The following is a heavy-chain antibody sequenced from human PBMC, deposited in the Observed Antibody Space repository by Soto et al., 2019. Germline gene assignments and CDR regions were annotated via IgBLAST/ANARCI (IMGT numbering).Heavy chain of an antibody. Sequence: EVQLVESGGGLIQPGGSLRLSCAASGFTVSSNYMSCVRQAPGKGLEWVSVIYSGGSTYYADSVKGRFTISRDNSKNTLYLQMNSLRDEDTAVYYCARGHCSGGSCYPWGMDVWGQGTTVTVSS. CDR2: IYSGGST. J-gene: IGHJ6*02. V-gene: IGHV3-53*01. D-gene: IGHD2-15*01. CDR1: GFTVSSNY. CDR3: ARGHCSGGSCYPWGMDV.